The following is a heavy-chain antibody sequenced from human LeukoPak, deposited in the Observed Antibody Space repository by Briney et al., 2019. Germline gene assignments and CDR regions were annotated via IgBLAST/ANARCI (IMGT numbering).Heavy chain of an antibody. CDR3: ASETSYGYDY. J-gene: IGHJ4*02. Sequence: PGGSLRLSCVASGFTFSIYSMSWVRQAPGKGLEWVSNIDSGGRTYFGDSVKGRFTISRDDSKNTLYLQMSSLRGEDTAVYYCASETSYGYDYWGQGTLVTVSS. CDR1: GFTFSIYS. V-gene: IGHV3-23*01. CDR2: IDSGGRT. D-gene: IGHD5-18*01.